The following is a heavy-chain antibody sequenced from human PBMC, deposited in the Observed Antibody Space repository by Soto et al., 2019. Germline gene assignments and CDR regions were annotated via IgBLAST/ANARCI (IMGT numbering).Heavy chain of an antibody. CDR2: IYYSGST. CDR3: ARDNGAEYSISGEGAFDI. V-gene: IGHV4-59*01. Sequence: TSETLSLTCTVSGGSISSYYWSWIRQPPGKGLEWIGYIYYSGSTNYNPSLKSRVTISVDTSKNQFSLKLSSVTAADTAVYYCARDNGAEYSISGEGAFDIWGQGTMVTVSS. J-gene: IGHJ3*02. CDR1: GGSISSYY. D-gene: IGHD6-6*01.